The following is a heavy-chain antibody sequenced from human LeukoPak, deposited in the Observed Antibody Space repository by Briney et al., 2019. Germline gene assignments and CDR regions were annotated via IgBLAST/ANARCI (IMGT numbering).Heavy chain of an antibody. V-gene: IGHV3-7*01. J-gene: IGHJ4*02. CDR1: GFTFSNYW. CDR3: ARDRGFLSFDY. D-gene: IGHD2/OR15-2a*01. CDR2: INQDGSEN. Sequence: GGSLRLSCAASGFTFSNYWISWVRQAPGKGLEWVANINQDGSENNFVDSVRGRFTISRDNAKNSLYLQMNSLRAEDTAVYYRARDRGFLSFDYWGQGTQVTVSS.